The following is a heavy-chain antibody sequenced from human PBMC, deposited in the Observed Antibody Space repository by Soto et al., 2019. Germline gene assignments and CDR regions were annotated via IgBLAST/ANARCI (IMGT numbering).Heavy chain of an antibody. J-gene: IGHJ4*02. CDR2: INHSGSA. V-gene: IGHV4-34*01. CDR3: ARAASFYYDNTGYYHFDY. D-gene: IGHD3-22*01. CDR1: GESFSGHI. Sequence: SETLSLTCAVYGESFSGHIWTWIRQTPGKGLQWIGQINHSGSASYNPSLKSRVTISVHTSNSQFSLELSSVTAADTAVYYCARAASFYYDNTGYYHFDYWGQGSLVTVSS.